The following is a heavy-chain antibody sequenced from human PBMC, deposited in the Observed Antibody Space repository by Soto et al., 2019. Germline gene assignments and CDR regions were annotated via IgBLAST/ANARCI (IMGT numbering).Heavy chain of an antibody. V-gene: IGHV1-2*04. CDR3: ARDQNYYDSSGYYSYYYYGMDV. CDR1: GYTFTGYY. D-gene: IGHD3-22*01. J-gene: IGHJ6*02. Sequence: GASVKVSCKASGYTFTGYYMHWVRQAPGQGLEWMGWINPNSGGTNYAQKFQGWVTMTRDTSISTAYMELSRLRSDDTAVYYCARDQNYYDSSGYYSYYYYGMDVWGQGTTVTVSS. CDR2: INPNSGGT.